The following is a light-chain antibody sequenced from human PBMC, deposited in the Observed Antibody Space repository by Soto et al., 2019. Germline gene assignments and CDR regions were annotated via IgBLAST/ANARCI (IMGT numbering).Light chain of an antibody. J-gene: IGKJ1*01. Sequence: IQMTQNTSSLSAFVGDRVTITCRASLTISSYLNWYQQKSGKAPKLLISAASSLERGVPPRFSGSGSGTDFTLTITSLQPEDFATYYCQQSHSIPWTFGQGSMVDIK. CDR3: QQSHSIPWT. CDR1: LTISSY. CDR2: AAS. V-gene: IGKV1-39*01.